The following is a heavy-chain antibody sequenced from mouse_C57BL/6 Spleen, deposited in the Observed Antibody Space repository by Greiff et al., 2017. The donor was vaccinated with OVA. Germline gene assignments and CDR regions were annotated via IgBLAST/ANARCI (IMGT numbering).Heavy chain of an antibody. CDR1: GYSITSGYY. J-gene: IGHJ4*01. D-gene: IGHD3-1*01. CDR2: ISYDGSN. CDR3: ARDLGEFYAMDY. Sequence: EVKVEESGPGLVKPSQSLSLTCSVTGYSITSGYYWNWIRQFPGNKLEWMGYISYDGSNNYNPSLKNRISITRDTSKNQFFLKLNSVTTEDTATYYCARDLGEFYAMDYWGQGTSVTVSS. V-gene: IGHV3-6*01.